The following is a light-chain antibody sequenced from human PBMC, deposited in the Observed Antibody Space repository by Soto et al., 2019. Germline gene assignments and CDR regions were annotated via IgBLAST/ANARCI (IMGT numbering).Light chain of an antibody. CDR2: DVS. J-gene: IGLJ2*01. CDR3: SSYTTTSTVV. CDR1: SSDVGGYYY. V-gene: IGLV2-14*01. Sequence: QSVLTQPASVSGSPGQSITISCTGTSSDVGGYYYVSWYQQHPDKAPKLMIYDVSKRPSGVSYRFSGSKSGNTASLTISGLQAEDEADYYCSSYTTTSTVVFGGGTKVTVL.